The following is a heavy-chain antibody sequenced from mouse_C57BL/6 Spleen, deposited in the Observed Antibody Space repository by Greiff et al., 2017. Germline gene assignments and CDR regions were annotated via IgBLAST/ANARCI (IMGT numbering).Heavy chain of an antibody. D-gene: IGHD1-1*01. CDR2: ISYDGSN. V-gene: IGHV3-6*01. Sequence: EVKLMESGPGLVKPSQSLSLTCSVSGYSITSGSYWNWIRQFPGNKLEWMGYISYDGSNNYKPSLKNRISITHDTSKNQFFLKLNSVTTEDTATYYCARITTVVVSDYWGQGTTLTVSS. CDR1: GYSITSGSY. CDR3: ARITTVVVSDY. J-gene: IGHJ2*01.